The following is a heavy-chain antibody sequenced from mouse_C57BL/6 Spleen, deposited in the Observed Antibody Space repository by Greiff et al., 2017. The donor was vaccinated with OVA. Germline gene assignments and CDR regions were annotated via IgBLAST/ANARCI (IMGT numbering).Heavy chain of an antibody. V-gene: IGHV1-69*01. CDR3: ARSHYGSSLYYFDY. D-gene: IGHD1-1*01. CDR2: IDPSDSYT. CDR1: GYTFTSYW. J-gene: IGHJ2*01. Sequence: QVQLQQPGAELVMPGASVKLSCKASGYTFTSYWMHWVKQRPGQGLEWIGEIDPSDSYTNYNQKFKGKSTLTVDKSSSTAYMQLSSLTSEDSAVYYCARSHYGSSLYYFDYWGQGTTLTVSS.